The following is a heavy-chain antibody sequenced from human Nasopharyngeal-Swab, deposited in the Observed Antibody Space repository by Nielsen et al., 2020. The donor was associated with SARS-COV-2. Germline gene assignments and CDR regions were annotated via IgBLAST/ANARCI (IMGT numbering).Heavy chain of an antibody. D-gene: IGHD3-22*01. CDR1: GFTFSGYA. CDR2: IGGTGGST. J-gene: IGHJ4*02. V-gene: IGHV3-23*01. CDR3: AKDRGIVVVIGFDY. Sequence: GESLKISCAASGFTFSGYAMSWVRQAPGKGLEWVSAIGGTGGSTYYADSVKGQFTISRDNSKNTLYLQMNSLRAEDTAVYYCAKDRGIVVVIGFDYWGQGTLVTVSS.